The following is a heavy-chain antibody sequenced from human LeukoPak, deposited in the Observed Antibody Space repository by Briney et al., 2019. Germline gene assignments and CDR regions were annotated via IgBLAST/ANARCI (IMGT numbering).Heavy chain of an antibody. CDR3: AKRGRSSWYFDY. CDR1: GGSISGYY. J-gene: IGHJ4*02. Sequence: SETLSLTCTVSGGSISGYYWSWIRQPPGKGLEWIGYIYHSGSAIYNPSLKSRCTISVDPSKNQFSLKLSSVTAADTAVYFCAKRGRSSWYFDYWGQGTQVTVSS. CDR2: IYHSGSA. V-gene: IGHV4-59*08. D-gene: IGHD6-13*01.